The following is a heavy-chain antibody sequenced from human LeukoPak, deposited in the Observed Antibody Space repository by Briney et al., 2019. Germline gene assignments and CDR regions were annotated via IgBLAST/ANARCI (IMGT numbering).Heavy chain of an antibody. J-gene: IGHJ4*02. CDR1: GASVSTYY. CDR3: ARDYGGNYHFDY. Sequence: RTSETLSLTCTVSGASVSTYYWGWIRQPAGKGLEWIGRIYASGNTNYNPSLKSRVTISRDTSKNQFSLRLTSVTAADTAVYYCARDYGGNYHFDYWGQGTLVTVSS. CDR2: IYASGNT. V-gene: IGHV4-4*07. D-gene: IGHD4/OR15-4a*01.